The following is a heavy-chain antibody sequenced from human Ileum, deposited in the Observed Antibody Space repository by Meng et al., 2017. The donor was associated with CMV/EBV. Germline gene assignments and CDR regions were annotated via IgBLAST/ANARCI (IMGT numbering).Heavy chain of an antibody. Sequence: SGKASSYTCITFGITWVRQAPGQALEWMGWINPYNGNTDYAQRLQNRVTMTTDTSTNTVYMGMRSLRSDDTAVYYCAREEFSAYASTWGQGTLVTVSS. CDR3: AREEFSAYAST. CDR1: SYTCITFG. J-gene: IGHJ5*02. CDR2: INPYNGNT. V-gene: IGHV1-18*01. D-gene: IGHD2/OR15-2a*01.